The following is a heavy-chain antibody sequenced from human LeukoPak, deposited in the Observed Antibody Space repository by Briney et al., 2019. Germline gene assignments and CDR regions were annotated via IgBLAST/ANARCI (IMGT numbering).Heavy chain of an antibody. CDR3: AKDLSYTSGASDH. CDR2: ITDDGYNT. V-gene: IGHV3-23*01. D-gene: IGHD6-19*01. Sequence: GGSLRLSCAASGFTFSAFAMTWVRQAPGKGLEWVSTITDDGYNTYSADSVKGRITFSRDNSKNALSLQLRSLRAEDTAVYYCAKDLSYTSGASDHWGQGTLVTVSS. CDR1: GFTFSAFA. J-gene: IGHJ4*02.